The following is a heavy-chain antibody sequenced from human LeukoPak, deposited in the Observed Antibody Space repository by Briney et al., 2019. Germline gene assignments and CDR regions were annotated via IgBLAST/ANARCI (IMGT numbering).Heavy chain of an antibody. CDR3: ARDAWACGGDCYVRYYYYYMDV. J-gene: IGHJ6*03. D-gene: IGHD2-21*02. V-gene: IGHV1-46*01. Sequence: ASVKVSCKASGYTFSSDGISWVRQAPGQGLEWMGIIDPSGGSTKYAQKFQGRVTMTRDTSTSTVYMELSNLRSEDTAVYYCARDAWACGGDCYVRYYYYYMDVWGKGTTVTISS. CDR2: IDPSGGST. CDR1: GYTFSSDG.